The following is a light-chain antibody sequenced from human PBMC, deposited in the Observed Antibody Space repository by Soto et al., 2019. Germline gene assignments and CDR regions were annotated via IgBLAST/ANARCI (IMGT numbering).Light chain of an antibody. CDR2: GAS. Sequence: IRMTQSPSSLSASTGDRVTITCRASQTISTYLNWYQQKPGKAPKLLIYGASSLQSGAPSRFSGSGSGTDFTLTISSLQPEDFGTYYCQQSFSTPRTFGQGTKVDIK. V-gene: IGKV1-39*01. J-gene: IGKJ1*01. CDR1: QTISTY. CDR3: QQSFSTPRT.